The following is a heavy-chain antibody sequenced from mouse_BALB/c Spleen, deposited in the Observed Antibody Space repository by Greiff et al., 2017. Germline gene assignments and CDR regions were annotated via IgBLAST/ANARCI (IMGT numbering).Heavy chain of an antibody. J-gene: IGHJ2*01. V-gene: IGHV5-6-3*01. Sequence: EVKLVESGGGLVQPGGSLKLSCAASGFTFSSYGMSWVRQTPDNRLELVATINSNGGSTYYPDSVKGRFTISRDNAKNTLYLQMSSLKSEDTAMYYCAREGRYYGYFDYWGQGTTLTVSS. CDR1: GFTFSSYG. CDR3: AREGRYYGYFDY. D-gene: IGHD1-1*01. CDR2: INSNGGST.